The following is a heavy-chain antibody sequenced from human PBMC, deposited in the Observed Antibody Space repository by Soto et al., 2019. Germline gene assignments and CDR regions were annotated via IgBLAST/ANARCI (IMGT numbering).Heavy chain of an antibody. CDR2: IIPIFSTA. V-gene: IGHV1-69*01. Sequence: QVQLVQSGAEVKKPGSSVKVSCKASGGTFSSYAISWVRQAPGQGLEWMGGIIPIFSTANYAQKFQGRVTITADESTSTAYMELSSLRSEDTAVYYCAREMLWLLTHYNWFDPWGQGTLVTVSS. CDR3: AREMLWLLTHYNWFDP. J-gene: IGHJ5*02. D-gene: IGHD3-22*01. CDR1: GGTFSSYA.